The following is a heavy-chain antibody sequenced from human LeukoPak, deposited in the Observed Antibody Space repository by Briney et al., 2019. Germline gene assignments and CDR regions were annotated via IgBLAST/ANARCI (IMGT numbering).Heavy chain of an antibody. D-gene: IGHD6-19*01. CDR1: GGSISNSNCC. Sequence: PSETLSLTCTVSGGSISNSNCCWGWIRQSPGKGLEWIGSFCYSESTHYNPSLKSRITISVDTSKNQFSLKLRFVTAADTAVYFCATGGGMAVSHIWGQGTLVTVSS. CDR3: ATGGGMAVSHI. V-gene: IGHV4-39*01. CDR2: FCYSEST. J-gene: IGHJ4*02.